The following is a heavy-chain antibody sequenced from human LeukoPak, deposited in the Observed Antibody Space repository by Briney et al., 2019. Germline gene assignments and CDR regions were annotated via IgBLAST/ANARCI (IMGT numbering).Heavy chain of an antibody. CDR2: ISSGSIEI. CDR3: ARGGYSHYDY. D-gene: IGHD6-13*01. V-gene: IGHV3-21*01. CDR1: ELTFSSYR. J-gene: IGHJ4*02. Sequence: GGSLRLSCAASELTFSSYRMDWVRQAPGKVLEWVASISSGSIEIYYADAVKGRFTISRDNAKNSLYLQMSSLRGEDTAVYYCARGGYSHYDYWGPGTLVTVSS.